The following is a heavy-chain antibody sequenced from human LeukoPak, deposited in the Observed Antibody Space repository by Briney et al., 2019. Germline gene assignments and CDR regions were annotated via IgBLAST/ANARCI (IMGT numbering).Heavy chain of an antibody. CDR1: GYTLTELS. D-gene: IGHD6-13*01. V-gene: IGHV1-24*01. Sequence: GASVKVSCKVSGYTLTELSMHWVRQAPGKGLEWMGGFDPEDGETIYAQKFQGRVTMTEDTSTDTAYMELSSLRSDDTAVYYCARDLEVAAAGPYYYGMDVWGQGTTVTVSS. J-gene: IGHJ6*02. CDR3: ARDLEVAAAGPYYYGMDV. CDR2: FDPEDGET.